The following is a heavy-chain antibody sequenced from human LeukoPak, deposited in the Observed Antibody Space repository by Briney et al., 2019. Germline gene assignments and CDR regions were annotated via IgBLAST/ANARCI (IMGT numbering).Heavy chain of an antibody. V-gene: IGHV3-23*01. D-gene: IGHD4-17*01. CDR2: ISGSGGST. CDR3: AKSYYGDFGNWFDP. J-gene: IGHJ5*02. CDR1: GFTFSSYG. Sequence: GGSLRLSCAASGFTFSSYGMHWVRQAPGKGLEWVSAISGSGGSTYYADSVKGRFTISRDNSKNTLYLQMNSLRAEDTAVYYCAKSYYGDFGNWFDPWGQGTLVTVSS.